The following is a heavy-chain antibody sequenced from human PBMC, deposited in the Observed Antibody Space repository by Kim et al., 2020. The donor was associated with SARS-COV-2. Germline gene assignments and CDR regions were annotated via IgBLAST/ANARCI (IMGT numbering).Heavy chain of an antibody. D-gene: IGHD1-1*01. CDR3: AREQLTKRGGMDV. J-gene: IGHJ6*02. Sequence: SQKFQGRVTITRDTSASTAYMELSSLRSEDTAVYYCAREQLTKRGGMDVWGQGTTVTVSS. V-gene: IGHV1-3*01.